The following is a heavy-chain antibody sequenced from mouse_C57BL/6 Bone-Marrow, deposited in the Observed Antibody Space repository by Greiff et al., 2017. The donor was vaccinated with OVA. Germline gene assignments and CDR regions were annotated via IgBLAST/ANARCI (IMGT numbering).Heavy chain of an antibody. CDR3: AKKRDTTDWYCDV. D-gene: IGHD2-12*01. CDR2: IWSGGRT. V-gene: IGHV2-5*01. J-gene: IGHJ1*03. CDR1: GFSLTSYG. Sequence: VQVVESGPGLVQPSQSLSITCTVSGFSLTSYGVHWVRQSPGQGLEWLGVIWSGGRTAYNAAFISRLSITKDTSKSPVFFKMNSLQADDTAIYYCAKKRDTTDWYCDVWGTGTTV.